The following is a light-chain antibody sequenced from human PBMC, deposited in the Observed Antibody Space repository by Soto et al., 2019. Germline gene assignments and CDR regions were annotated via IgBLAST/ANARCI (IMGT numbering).Light chain of an antibody. CDR1: QDFLSW. Sequence: DIQMTQSPSSVSASVGDTVTITCRASQDFLSWLAWYQQKPGEAPRLLIYASSNLQSGVPSRFSGSRSETDFTLTISSLQPEDFANYYCQQANTFPITFGPGNRLDFK. V-gene: IGKV1-12*01. CDR2: ASS. CDR3: QQANTFPIT. J-gene: IGKJ3*01.